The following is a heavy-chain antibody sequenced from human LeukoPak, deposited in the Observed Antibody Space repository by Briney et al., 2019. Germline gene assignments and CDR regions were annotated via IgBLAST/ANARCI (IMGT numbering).Heavy chain of an antibody. D-gene: IGHD3-10*01. V-gene: IGHV3-53*01. Sequence: GGSLRLSCAASGFPDSSHYMSWLPLAPGKELQCVSIFYPHGDTYYADSVKGRFTISKDESKKTLYLQMDNLRAEDTVVYYCAAAVRGVSDNHDYYMDVWGKGTTVTVSS. J-gene: IGHJ6*03. CDR1: GFPDSSHY. CDR2: FYPHGDT. CDR3: AAAVRGVSDNHDYYMDV.